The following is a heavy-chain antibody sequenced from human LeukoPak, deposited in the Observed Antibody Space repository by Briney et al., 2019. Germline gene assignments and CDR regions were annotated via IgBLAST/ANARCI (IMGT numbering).Heavy chain of an antibody. V-gene: IGHV3-23*01. CDR3: AKVSREYDILTGYYLGSNAFDI. D-gene: IGHD3-9*01. Sequence: PGGSLRLSCAASGFTFSDYAMNWVRQAPGKGLQWVSTLSGGGGSTFYADSVKGRFTISRDTSKNTLYLQMKSLRADDTAVYYCAKVSREYDILTGYYLGSNAFDIWGQGTMVTVSS. CDR2: LSGGGGST. CDR1: GFTFSDYA. J-gene: IGHJ3*02.